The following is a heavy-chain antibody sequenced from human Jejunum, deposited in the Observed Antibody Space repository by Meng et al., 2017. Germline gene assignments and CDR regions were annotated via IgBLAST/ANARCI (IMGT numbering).Heavy chain of an antibody. CDR1: GGSMSLYY. CDR2: IYASGST. Sequence: QVQLEASGPGRVMPSEALSPTWTVSGGSMSLYYWSWMRQSAGKGLEWSGRIYASGSTNYYPPLKRRVTMSADTSKNQFSLRLSSVVDADTAVYYCARVFRLSGYDYQIFDYWGQGTLVTVSS. V-gene: IGHV4-4*07. CDR3: ARVFRLSGYDYQIFDY. J-gene: IGHJ4*02. D-gene: IGHD5-12*01.